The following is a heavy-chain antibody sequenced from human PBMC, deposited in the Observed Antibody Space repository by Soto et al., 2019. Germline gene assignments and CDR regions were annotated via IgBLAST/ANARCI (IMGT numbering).Heavy chain of an antibody. V-gene: IGHV1-69*06. J-gene: IGHJ4*02. CDR3: ASGSALAADC. CDR1: GGTFTSFT. CDR2: IIPLFGST. Sequence: QVQLVQSGAVVKKPGSSLKVSCRTSGGTFTSFTVSWVRQAPGQALEWIGGIIPLFGSTNYAHKFQGRLTITADRSTATAYLDLRSLKSDDTAVYYCASGSALAADCWGQGTLVIVS. D-gene: IGHD5-18*01.